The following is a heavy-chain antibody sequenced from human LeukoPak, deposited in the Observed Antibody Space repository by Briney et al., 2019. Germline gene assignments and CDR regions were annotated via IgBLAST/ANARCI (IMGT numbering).Heavy chain of an antibody. CDR3: ARDRNFPRDQFDY. J-gene: IGHJ4*02. CDR1: GFTFGSYA. V-gene: IGHV3-23*01. Sequence: GSLRLSCAASGFTFGSYAMSWVRQAPGKGLEWVSAISADGGSAWYAGSVRGRSTISRDNSKNTVYLQMKSLGAEDTAVYFCARDRNFPRDQFDYWGQGTLVTVSS. D-gene: IGHD4-11*01. CDR2: ISADGGSA.